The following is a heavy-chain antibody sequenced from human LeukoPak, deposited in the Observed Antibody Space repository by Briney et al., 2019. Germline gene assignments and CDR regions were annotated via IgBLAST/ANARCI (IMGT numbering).Heavy chain of an antibody. CDR1: GDSVSSNSAA. J-gene: IGHJ5*02. Sequence: SQTLSLTCAISGDSVSSNSAAWNWIRQSPSRGLEWLGRTYYRSKWYNDYAGSVKSRITINPDTSKNQFSLQLNSVTPEDTAVYYCASLVAGYGDYQGVLNWFDPWGQGTLVTVSS. V-gene: IGHV6-1*01. CDR3: ASLVAGYGDYQGVLNWFDP. CDR2: TYYRSKWYN. D-gene: IGHD4-17*01.